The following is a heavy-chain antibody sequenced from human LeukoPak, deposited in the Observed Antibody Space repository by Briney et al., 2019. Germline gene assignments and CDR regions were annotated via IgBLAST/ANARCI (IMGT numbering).Heavy chain of an antibody. Sequence: SETLSLTCTVSGASVISGSYAWNWIRQPPGKGLEWIGYMFYRGSTNYNPSLKSRVTISVDSSKNQFSLNLSSVTAADTAVYCCARFHLSTGSFDFWGQGTLVTVSS. CDR3: ARFHLSTGSFDF. V-gene: IGHV4-61*01. J-gene: IGHJ4*02. D-gene: IGHD3-9*01. CDR1: GASVISGSYA. CDR2: MFYRGST.